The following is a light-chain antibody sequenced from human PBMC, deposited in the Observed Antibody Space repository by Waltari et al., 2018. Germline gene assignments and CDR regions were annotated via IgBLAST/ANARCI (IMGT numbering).Light chain of an antibody. J-gene: IGKJ2*01. CDR2: SSS. Sequence: DILMTQSPSSLSASLGDRVTITCRASRTINSYVNWYQHKPGIAPKLLIYSSSIFQSGVPSRFSVSESGTDFTLTINSLQPEDFATYYCQQSYSVPYSFGQGTKLEI. V-gene: IGKV1-39*01. CDR1: RTINSY. CDR3: QQSYSVPYS.